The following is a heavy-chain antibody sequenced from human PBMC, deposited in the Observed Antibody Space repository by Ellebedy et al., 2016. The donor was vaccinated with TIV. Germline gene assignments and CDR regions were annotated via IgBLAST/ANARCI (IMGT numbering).Heavy chain of an antibody. CDR1: GFTFSSYG. J-gene: IGHJ4*02. CDR3: ARDLRWFNYFDY. CDR2: IWYDGSNK. V-gene: IGHV3-33*08. Sequence: GESLKISCAASGFTFSSYGMHWVRQAPGKGLEWVAVIWYDGSNKYYADSVKGRFTISRDNSKNTLYLQMNSLRAEDTAVYYCARDLRWFNYFDYWGQGILVTVSS. D-gene: IGHD4-23*01.